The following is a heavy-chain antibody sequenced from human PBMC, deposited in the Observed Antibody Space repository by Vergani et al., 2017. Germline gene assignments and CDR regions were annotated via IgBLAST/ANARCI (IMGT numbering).Heavy chain of an antibody. CDR2: INHSGST. CDR3: ARGRFGELLGRSSVGFDY. V-gene: IGHV4-34*01. CDR1: GGSFSGYY. Sequence: QVQLQQWGAGLLKPSETLSLTCAVYGGSFSGYYWSWIRQPPGKGLEWIGEINHSGSTNYNPSLKSRVTISVDTSKNQFSLKLSSVTAADTAVYYCARGRFGELLGRSSVGFDYWGQGTLVTVSS. J-gene: IGHJ4*02. D-gene: IGHD3-10*01.